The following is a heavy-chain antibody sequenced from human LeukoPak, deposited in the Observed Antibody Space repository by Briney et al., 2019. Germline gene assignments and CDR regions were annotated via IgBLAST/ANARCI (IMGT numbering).Heavy chain of an antibody. J-gene: IGHJ6*02. CDR2: INPSGGST. CDR1: GYTFTSYY. Sequence: ASVEVSCKASGYTFTSYYMYWVRQAPGQGLEWMGIINPSGGSTSYAQKFQGRVTMTRDTSTSTVYMELSSLRSEDTAVYYCARPASTSGSYSHYYYYGMDVWGQGTTVTVSS. D-gene: IGHD1-26*01. CDR3: ARPASTSGSYSHYYYYGMDV. V-gene: IGHV1-46*01.